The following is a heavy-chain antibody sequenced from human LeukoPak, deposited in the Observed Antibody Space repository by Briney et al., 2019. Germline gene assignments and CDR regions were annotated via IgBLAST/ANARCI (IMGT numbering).Heavy chain of an antibody. Sequence: GGSLRLSCAASGFRFSDFSMNWVRQAPGKGLEWVSSISSSSSHIYYADSVKGRFTISRDNAKNSLYLQMNSLKAEDTAVYYCATSFMIRGNWDQGTLVTVSS. CDR2: ISSSSSHI. J-gene: IGHJ4*02. CDR3: ATSFMIRGN. CDR1: GFRFSDFS. D-gene: IGHD3-16*01. V-gene: IGHV3-21*01.